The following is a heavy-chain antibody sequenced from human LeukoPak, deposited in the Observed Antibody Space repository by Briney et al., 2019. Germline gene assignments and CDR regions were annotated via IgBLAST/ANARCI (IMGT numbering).Heavy chain of an antibody. CDR1: GFTFSSYA. V-gene: IGHV3-23*01. CDR3: AKRLATMKAFDV. CDR2: LSDSGGYT. Sequence: GGSLRLSCAASGFTFSSYAMSWVRQAPGKGLEWVSGLSDSGGYTNYADSVKGRFTISRDNSKNTLYLQMNSLRAEDTAVYYCAKRLATMKAFDVWGQGAMVTVSP. D-gene: IGHD3-22*01. J-gene: IGHJ3*01.